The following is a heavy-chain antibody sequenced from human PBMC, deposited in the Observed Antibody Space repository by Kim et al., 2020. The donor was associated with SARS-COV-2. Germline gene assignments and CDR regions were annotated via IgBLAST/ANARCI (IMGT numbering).Heavy chain of an antibody. J-gene: IGHJ6*02. CDR1: GGSFSGYY. CDR2: INHSGST. D-gene: IGHD6-13*01. V-gene: IGHV4-34*01. CDR3: ARATSAGTYYYYGMDV. Sequence: SETLSLTCAVYGGSFSGYYWSWIRQPPGKGLEWIGEINHSGSTNYNPSLKSRVTISVDTSKNQFSLKLSSVTAADTAVYFCARATSAGTYYYYGMDVWGQGTTVTVSS.